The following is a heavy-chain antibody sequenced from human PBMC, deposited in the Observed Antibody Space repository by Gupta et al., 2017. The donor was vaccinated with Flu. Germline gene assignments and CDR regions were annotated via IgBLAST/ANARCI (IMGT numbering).Heavy chain of an antibody. CDR3: AGRVGAGHVDD. D-gene: IGHD1-1*01. CDR1: GGSITNYF. J-gene: IGHJ4*02. CDR2: ISHSGTT. Sequence: PDLMNPSETLSLTFTVPGGSITNYFWTWIRQTPGKGLEFIGHISHSGTTDYNPTRRSRVSKSEDSSRTRFSVKMMAVTAVDKAGYDCAGRVGAGHVDDWGQGTLVTVSS. V-gene: IGHV4-59*08.